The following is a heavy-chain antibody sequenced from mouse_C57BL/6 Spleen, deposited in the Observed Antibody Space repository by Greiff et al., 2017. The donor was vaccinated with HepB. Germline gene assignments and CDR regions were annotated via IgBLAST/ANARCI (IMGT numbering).Heavy chain of an antibody. CDR3: ARSGHYGSSSWFAY. Sequence: QVQLQQPGAELVKPGASVKLSCKASGYTFTSYWMHWVKQRPGQGLEWIGMIHPNSSSTNYNEKFKSKATLTVDKSSSTAYMQLSSLTSEDSAVYYCARSGHYGSSSWFAYWGQGTLVTVSA. V-gene: IGHV1-64*01. J-gene: IGHJ3*01. CDR1: GYTFTSYW. D-gene: IGHD1-1*01. CDR2: IHPNSSST.